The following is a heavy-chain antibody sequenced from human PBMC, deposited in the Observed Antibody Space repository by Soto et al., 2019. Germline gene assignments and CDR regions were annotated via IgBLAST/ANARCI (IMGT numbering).Heavy chain of an antibody. CDR2: IIPIFGTA. CDR3: AKRQYYYGSGSYYNLGGNYYYGMDV. D-gene: IGHD3-10*01. CDR1: GGTFSSYA. V-gene: IGHV1-69*13. Sequence: SVKVSCKASGGTFSSYAISWVRQAPGQGLEWMGGIIPIFGTATYAQKFQGRVTITADESTSTAYMELSSLRSEDTAVYYCAKRQYYYGSGSYYNLGGNYYYGMDVWGQGTTVTVSS. J-gene: IGHJ6*02.